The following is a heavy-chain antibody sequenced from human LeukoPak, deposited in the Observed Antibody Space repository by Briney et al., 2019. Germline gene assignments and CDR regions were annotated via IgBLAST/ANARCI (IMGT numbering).Heavy chain of an antibody. CDR1: GYTFTSYD. Sequence: ASVKVPCKASGYTFTSYDINWVRQATGQGLEWMGWMNPNSGNTGYAQKFQGRVTMTRNTSISTAYMELSSLRSEDTAVYYCARTFSCSGGSCYSPFDYWGQGTLVTVSS. J-gene: IGHJ4*02. CDR2: MNPNSGNT. V-gene: IGHV1-8*01. D-gene: IGHD2-15*01. CDR3: ARTFSCSGGSCYSPFDY.